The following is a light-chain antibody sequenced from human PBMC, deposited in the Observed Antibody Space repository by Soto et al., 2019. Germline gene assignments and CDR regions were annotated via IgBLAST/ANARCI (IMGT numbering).Light chain of an antibody. J-gene: IGKJ4*01. CDR3: QQLNSYLLT. CDR2: AAS. V-gene: IGKV1-9*01. CDR1: QGISSY. Sequence: IQLTQSPSFLSASVGDRVTITCRASQGISSYLAWYQQKPGKAPKLLIYAASTLQSGVPSRFSGSGSGTEFTLTISSLQPEDFATYYCQQLNSYLLTCGGGTKG.